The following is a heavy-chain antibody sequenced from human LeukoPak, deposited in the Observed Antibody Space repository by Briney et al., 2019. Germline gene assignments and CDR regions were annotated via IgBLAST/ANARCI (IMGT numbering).Heavy chain of an antibody. Sequence: GGSLRLSCAASGFSFSNCSMNWVRQAPGKGPEWFSYIGSGGTTIFYADSVKGRFTISRDDAKNSLYLQMNSLRDEDTAVYYCARDTSYAFDIWGQGTMVTVSS. CDR3: ARDTSYAFDI. CDR1: GFSFSNCS. CDR2: IGSGGTTI. V-gene: IGHV3-48*02. J-gene: IGHJ3*02.